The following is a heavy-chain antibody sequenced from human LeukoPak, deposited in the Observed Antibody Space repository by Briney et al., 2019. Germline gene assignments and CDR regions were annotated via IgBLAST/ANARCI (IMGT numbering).Heavy chain of an antibody. D-gene: IGHD3-3*01. CDR1: GFTFSSYA. Sequence: PGGSLRLSCAASGFTFSSYAVRWVRQAPGKGLEWVSAISGSGGSTYYADSVKGRFTISRDNSKNTLYLQMNSLRAEDTAVYYCAKEAYYDFWSGYYYFDYWGQGTLVTVSS. CDR3: AKEAYYDFWSGYYYFDY. CDR2: ISGSGGST. J-gene: IGHJ4*02. V-gene: IGHV3-23*01.